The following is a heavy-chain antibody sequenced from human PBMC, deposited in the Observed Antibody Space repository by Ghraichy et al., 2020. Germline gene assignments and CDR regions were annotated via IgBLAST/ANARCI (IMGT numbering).Heavy chain of an antibody. CDR1: GFTFSDYY. CDR2: ISSSGSTI. CDR3: ARNWGCTNGVCYTGFDY. J-gene: IGHJ4*02. V-gene: IGHV3-11*01. D-gene: IGHD2-8*01. Sequence: GESLNISCAASGFTFSDYYMSWIRQAPGKGLEWVSYISSSGSTIYYADSVKGRFTISRDNAKNSLYLQMNSLRAEDTAVYYCARNWGCTNGVCYTGFDYWGQGTLVTVSS.